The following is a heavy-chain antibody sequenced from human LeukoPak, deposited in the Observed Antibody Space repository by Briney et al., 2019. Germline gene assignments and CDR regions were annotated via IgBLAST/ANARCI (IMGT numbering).Heavy chain of an antibody. CDR3: AAIAAAGTGGLDY. Sequence: ASVKVSCKASGYTFTGYYMHWVRQAPGQGLEWMGWINPNSGGTNYAQKFQGRVTMTRDTSISTAYMELSRLRSDDTAVYYCAAIAAAGTGGLDYWGQGTLVTVPS. CDR1: GYTFTGYY. V-gene: IGHV1-2*02. D-gene: IGHD6-13*01. CDR2: INPNSGGT. J-gene: IGHJ4*02.